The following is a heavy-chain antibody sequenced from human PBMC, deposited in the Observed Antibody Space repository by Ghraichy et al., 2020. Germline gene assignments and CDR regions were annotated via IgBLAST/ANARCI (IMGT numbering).Heavy chain of an antibody. CDR2: INPNSGGT. Sequence: ASVKVSCKASGYTFTGYYMHWVRQAPGQGLDWMGWINPNSGGTKYAQKFQGRVTMTRDTSISTAYMELNSLRSDDTAVYYCATKASGYITMPGAFDIWGQGTMVTVSS. CDR3: ATKASGYITMPGAFDI. J-gene: IGHJ3*02. D-gene: IGHD3-10*01. CDR1: GYTFTGYY. V-gene: IGHV1-2*02.